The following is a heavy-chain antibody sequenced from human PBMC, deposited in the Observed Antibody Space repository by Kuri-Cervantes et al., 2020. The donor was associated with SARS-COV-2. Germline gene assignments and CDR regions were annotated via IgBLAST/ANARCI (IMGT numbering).Heavy chain of an antibody. Sequence: LSLTCAASGFTVSSNSMSWVRQAPGKGLEWVSVIYSGGSTYYADSVKGRFTISRDNSKNTLYLQMNSLRAEDTAVYYCAIAAAEFFDYWGQGTLVTVSS. CDR3: AIAAAEFFDY. CDR2: IYSGGST. D-gene: IGHD6-13*01. CDR1: GFTVSSNS. V-gene: IGHV3-53*01. J-gene: IGHJ4*02.